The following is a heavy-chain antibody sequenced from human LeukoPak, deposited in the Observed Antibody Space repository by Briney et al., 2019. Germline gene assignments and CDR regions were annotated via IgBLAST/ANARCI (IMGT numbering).Heavy chain of an antibody. Sequence: SETLSLTCTVSGGSISSGDCYWSWIRQPPGKGLEWIGYIYYSGSTYYNPSLKSRVTISVDTSKNQFSLKLSSVTAADTAVYYCARDYYGSGSYNPSYYYYYGMDVWGQGTTVTVSS. D-gene: IGHD3-10*01. CDR1: GGSISSGDCY. V-gene: IGHV4-30-4*01. CDR3: ARDYYGSGSYNPSYYYYYGMDV. CDR2: IYYSGST. J-gene: IGHJ6*02.